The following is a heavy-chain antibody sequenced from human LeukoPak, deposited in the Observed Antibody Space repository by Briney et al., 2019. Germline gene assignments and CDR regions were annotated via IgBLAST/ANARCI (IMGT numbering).Heavy chain of an antibody. CDR1: GYTFTSYA. V-gene: IGHV1-3*01. D-gene: IGHD3-10*01. CDR2: INAGNGNT. Sequence: ASVKVSCKASGYTFTSYAMHWVRQAPGQRLEWMGWINAGNGNTKYSQKFQGRVTITRDTSASTAYMELSSLRSEDTAVYYCARQRYGSQNFEYWGQGTLVIVSS. CDR3: ARQRYGSQNFEY. J-gene: IGHJ4*02.